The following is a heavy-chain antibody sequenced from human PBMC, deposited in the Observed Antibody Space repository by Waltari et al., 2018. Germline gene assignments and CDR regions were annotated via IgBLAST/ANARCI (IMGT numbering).Heavy chain of an antibody. CDR2: IIPTDGAT. CDR1: GYTFTNSH. CDR3: ARDNTHWSFAKY. D-gene: IGHD2-21*01. J-gene: IGHJ4*02. Sequence: QVQLVQSGAEVKQPGASVKVSCKTSGYTFTNSHMHWVRQAPGQGPGWRGLIIPTDGATIYAQTLQGRVTMTRDTSTSTVYMDLSSLRSADTAVYYCARDNTHWSFAKYWGQGTLVTVSS. V-gene: IGHV1-46*01.